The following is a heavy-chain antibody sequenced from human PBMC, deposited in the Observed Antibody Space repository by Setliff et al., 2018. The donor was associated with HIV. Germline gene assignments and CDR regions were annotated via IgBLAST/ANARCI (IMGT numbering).Heavy chain of an antibody. J-gene: IGHJ3*02. CDR1: GGSISSASYY. D-gene: IGHD1-7*01. CDR2: IYTSGST. CDR3: ARGGRNWNYPTPYDAFDI. V-gene: IGHV4-61*02. Sequence: PSETLSLTCTVSGGSISSASYYWSWIRQPAGKGLEWIGRIYTSGSTTYHPSLKSRVTISVDTSKNQFSLKLSSVPAADTAVYYCARGGRNWNYPTPYDAFDIWGQGTMVTVSS.